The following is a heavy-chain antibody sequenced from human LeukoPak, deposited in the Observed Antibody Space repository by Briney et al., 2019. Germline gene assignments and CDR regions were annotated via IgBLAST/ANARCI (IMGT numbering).Heavy chain of an antibody. J-gene: IGHJ1*01. Sequence: GASVKVSCKASGYTFTSYDINWVRQATGQGLEWMGWMNPNSGNTGYAQKFQGRVTMTRNTSISTAYMELSSLRSEDTAVYYCARYSSSWWGYFQHWGQGTLVTVSS. CDR1: GYTFTSYD. CDR2: MNPNSGNT. V-gene: IGHV1-8*01. CDR3: ARYSSSWWGYFQH. D-gene: IGHD6-13*01.